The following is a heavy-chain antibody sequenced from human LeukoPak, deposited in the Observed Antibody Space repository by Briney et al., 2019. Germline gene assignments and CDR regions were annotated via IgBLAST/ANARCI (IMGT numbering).Heavy chain of an antibody. J-gene: IGHJ4*02. Sequence: PSETLSLTCTVSGGSMSSYHWSWIRQPPGKGLEWIGYIYYSGSTNYNPSLKSRVTISVDTSKNQFSLKLSSVTAADTAVYYWANGAPRPLSCGYCYPYFDYWGQGTLVTVSS. D-gene: IGHD3-22*01. CDR3: ANGAPRPLSCGYCYPYFDY. CDR2: IYYSGST. V-gene: IGHV4-59*01. CDR1: GGSMSSYH.